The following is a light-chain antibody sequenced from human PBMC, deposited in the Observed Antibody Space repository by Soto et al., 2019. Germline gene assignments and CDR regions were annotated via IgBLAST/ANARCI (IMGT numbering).Light chain of an antibody. Sequence: EIVLTQSPVTLSLSPGDRATLSCRASQTVSTYLAWYHQKPGQAPRLLIYDASNRATGIPARFSGSGSGTDFTLTISSLEPEDFAVYYCQQRHNWRPDITCGQGTRLDIK. V-gene: IGKV3-11*01. CDR1: QTVSTY. CDR2: DAS. J-gene: IGKJ5*01. CDR3: QQRHNWRPDIT.